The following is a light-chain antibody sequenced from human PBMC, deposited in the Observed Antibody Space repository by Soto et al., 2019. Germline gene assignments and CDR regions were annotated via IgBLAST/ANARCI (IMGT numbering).Light chain of an antibody. CDR3: QSYDSSLSAYV. J-gene: IGLJ1*01. CDR2: GNS. CDR1: SSNIGAGYD. V-gene: IGLV1-40*01. Sequence: QSVLTQPPSVSGAPGQRVTISCTGSSSNIGAGYDVHWYQQLPGTAPKLLIYGNSNRPSGVPDRFSGSKSGTSASLAITGLQAEYEAEYYCQSYDSSLSAYVFGTGTKLTVL.